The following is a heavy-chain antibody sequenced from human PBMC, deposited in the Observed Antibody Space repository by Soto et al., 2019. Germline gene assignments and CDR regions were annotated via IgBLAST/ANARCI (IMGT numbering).Heavy chain of an antibody. D-gene: IGHD2-21*02. V-gene: IGHV4-30-4*01. CDR1: GASIKSTDYY. J-gene: IGHJ5*02. Sequence: SETLSLTCTVSGASIKSTDYYWSWIRQAPGKGLEWIGYVYYTGSTYYNPSLMGRLTISVDTSKNQFSLKLTSVTAAETAVYYCVRTAREGAVAPHWFDRWGQGTQVTVSS. CDR2: VYYTGST. CDR3: VRTAREGAVAPHWFDR.